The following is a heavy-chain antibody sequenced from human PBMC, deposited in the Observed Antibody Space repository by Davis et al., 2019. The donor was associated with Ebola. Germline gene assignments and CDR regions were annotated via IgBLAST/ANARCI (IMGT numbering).Heavy chain of an antibody. CDR2: ISSSSSYI. V-gene: IGHV3-21*01. CDR3: ARLSREEYCGGDCYSANLFDY. CDR1: GFTFSSYS. J-gene: IGHJ4*02. D-gene: IGHD2-21*02. Sequence: GESLKISCAASGFTFSSYSMNWVRQAPGKGLEWVSSISSSSSYIYYADSVKGRFTISRDNAKNSLYLQMNSLRAEDTAVYYCARLSREEYCGGDCYSANLFDYWGQGTLVTVSS.